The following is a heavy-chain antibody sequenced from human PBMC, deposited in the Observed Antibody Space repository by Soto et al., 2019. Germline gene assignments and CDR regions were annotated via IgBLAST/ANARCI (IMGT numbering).Heavy chain of an antibody. CDR1: GDSVSNNSAA. J-gene: IGHJ3*02. Sequence: SPTLSLTCDISGDSVSNNSAAWNWIRQSPSRGLEWLGRTYYRSKWYNDYAVSVKSRIIINPDTSKNEFSLQLNSVTPEDTAVYSCSRERYGDYGRGTFDIWGQGTMVTVSS. D-gene: IGHD4-17*01. V-gene: IGHV6-1*01. CDR2: TYYRSKWYN. CDR3: SRERYGDYGRGTFDI.